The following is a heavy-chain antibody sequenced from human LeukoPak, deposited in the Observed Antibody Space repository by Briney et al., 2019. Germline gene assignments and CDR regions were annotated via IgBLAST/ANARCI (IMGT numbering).Heavy chain of an antibody. CDR3: ASEGDKQGLAQMADY. J-gene: IGHJ4*02. CDR2: ISAYNGNT. V-gene: IGHV1-18*01. CDR1: VYTFTSYG. D-gene: IGHD6-19*01. Sequence: ASVKVSCKASVYTFTSYGISWVRQAPGQGLEWMGWISAYNGNTNYAPKLQGRVTMTTDTSTSTAYMELRSLRPDDTAVYYCASEGDKQGLAQMADYWGEGTLVTVSS.